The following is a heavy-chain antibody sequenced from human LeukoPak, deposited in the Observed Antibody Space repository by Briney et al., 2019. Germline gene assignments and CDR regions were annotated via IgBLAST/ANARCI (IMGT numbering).Heavy chain of an antibody. D-gene: IGHD2-2*01. V-gene: IGHV4-34*01. Sequence: RASETLSLTCAVYGGSFSGYYWSWIRQPPGKGLEWIGEINHSGSTNYNPSLKSRVTISVDTSKNQFSLKLSSVTAADTAVYYCASQARSIVVVTAANPIHNWFDPWGQGTLVTVSS. CDR3: ASQARSIVVVTAANPIHNWFDP. CDR1: GGSFSGYY. J-gene: IGHJ5*02. CDR2: INHSGST.